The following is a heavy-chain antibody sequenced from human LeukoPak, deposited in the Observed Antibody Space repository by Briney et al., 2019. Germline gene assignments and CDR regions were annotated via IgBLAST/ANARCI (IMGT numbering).Heavy chain of an antibody. J-gene: IGHJ4*02. CDR3: TTDEVDYYDRDWGGY. Sequence: PGGSLRLSCAASGFTFSNAWMSWVRQAPGKGLEWVGRIKSKTDGGTTDYAAPVKGRFTISRDDSKNTLYLQMNSLKTEDTAVYYCTTDEVDYYDRDWGGYWGQGTLVTVSS. D-gene: IGHD3-22*01. CDR2: IKSKTDGGTT. CDR1: GFTFSNAW. V-gene: IGHV3-15*01.